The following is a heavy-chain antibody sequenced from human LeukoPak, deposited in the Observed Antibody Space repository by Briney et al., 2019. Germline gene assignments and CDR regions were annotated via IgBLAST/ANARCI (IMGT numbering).Heavy chain of an antibody. V-gene: IGHV3-23*01. CDR3: AKDIGNIVVVTAIPYYYMDV. CDR2: ISGSGGST. CDR1: GFTFSSYA. J-gene: IGHJ6*03. Sequence: GGSLRLSCAASGFTFSSYAMSWVRQAPGKGLEWVSAISGSGGSTYYADSVKGRFTISRDNSKNTLYLQMNSLRAEDTAVYYCAKDIGNIVVVTAIPYYYMDVWGKGTTVTVSS. D-gene: IGHD2-21*02.